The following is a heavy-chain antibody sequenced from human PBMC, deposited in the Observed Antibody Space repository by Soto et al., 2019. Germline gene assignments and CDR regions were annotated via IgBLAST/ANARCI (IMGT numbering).Heavy chain of an antibody. CDR2: IYHSGST. V-gene: IGHV4-30-2*01. J-gene: IGHJ4*02. D-gene: IGHD6-6*01. Sequence: QLQLQESGSGLVKPSQPLSLTCAVSGGSLSSGGSSWSWIRQPPGKGLEWIGYIYHSGSTYYNPSRKSRGTISVDRSKNQFSQKLSSGNAADTAVYDCAGGKAARPLGDWGQGTLVTVSS. CDR3: AGGKAARPLGD. CDR1: GGSLSSGGSS.